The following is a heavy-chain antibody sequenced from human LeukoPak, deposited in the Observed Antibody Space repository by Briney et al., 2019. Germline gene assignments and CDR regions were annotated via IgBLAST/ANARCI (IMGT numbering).Heavy chain of an antibody. J-gene: IGHJ4*02. CDR3: AGERGEEYSSGWYKRNYFDN. CDR1: GDSFSSVTDY. Sequence: PSETLSLTCTVSGDSFSSVTDYWAWIRQPPGKGLEWIASGDYSGGTYYNPSLESRVDISADMSKNQFSLKLTSVTGADTAVYYCAGERGEEYSSGWYKRNYFDNWGQGIRVTVSS. CDR2: GDYSGGT. V-gene: IGHV4-39*07. D-gene: IGHD6-19*01.